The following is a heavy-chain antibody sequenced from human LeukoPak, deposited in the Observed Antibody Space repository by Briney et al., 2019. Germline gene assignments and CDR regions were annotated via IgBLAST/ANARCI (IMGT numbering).Heavy chain of an antibody. Sequence: SVKVSCKASGGTLSNYAVSWVRQAPGQGLEWMGGIIPIFGTTNYAQKFQGRVTINADESTSTAYMELSSLRSKDTAVYYCARGTGSDTSGYCFDYWGQGTLVTVSS. D-gene: IGHD3-22*01. CDR3: ARGTGSDTSGYCFDY. J-gene: IGHJ4*02. CDR1: GGTLSNYA. CDR2: IIPIFGTT. V-gene: IGHV1-69*13.